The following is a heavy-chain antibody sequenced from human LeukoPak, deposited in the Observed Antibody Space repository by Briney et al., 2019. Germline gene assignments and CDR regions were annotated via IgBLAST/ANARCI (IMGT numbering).Heavy chain of an antibody. CDR2: ISPKSGDT. CDR3: ASGTYGDYSFDF. CDR1: GYTFTGYY. V-gene: IGHV1-2*06. D-gene: IGHD4-17*01. Sequence: ASVKVSCKASGYTFTGYYIHWVRQAPGQGLEWMGRISPKSGDTDYPQKFQGGVTLTSDSSITTAYMELNRLTSDATAVYYCASGTYGDYSFDFWGQGTLVTVSS. J-gene: IGHJ4*02.